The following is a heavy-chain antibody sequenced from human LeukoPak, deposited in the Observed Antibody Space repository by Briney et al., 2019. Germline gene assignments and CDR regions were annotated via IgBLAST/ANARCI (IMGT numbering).Heavy chain of an antibody. Sequence: GGSLRLSCAASGFTFSSYAVHWVRQAPGKGLEYVSAINNNGGSTYYANSVKGRFTISRDNSKNTVYLQMGSLRAEDMAVYYCARDKVGAADYWGQGTLVTVSS. CDR3: ARDKVGAADY. D-gene: IGHD2-15*01. J-gene: IGHJ4*02. CDR2: INNNGGST. CDR1: GFTFSSYA. V-gene: IGHV3-64*01.